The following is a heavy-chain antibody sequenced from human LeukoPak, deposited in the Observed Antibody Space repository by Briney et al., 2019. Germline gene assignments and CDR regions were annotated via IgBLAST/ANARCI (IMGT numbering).Heavy chain of an antibody. D-gene: IGHD3-22*01. J-gene: IGHJ5*02. Sequence: SETLSLTCTVSGDSISSSTYYWSWIRQPPGKGLEWIGYIHYTGSTNYNPSLKSRVTISEDTSKNQFSLKLSSVTAADTAVYYCARYNFDSSGYYRRWFDPWGQGTLVTVST. CDR1: GDSISSSTYY. CDR2: IHYTGST. V-gene: IGHV4-61*05. CDR3: ARYNFDSSGYYRRWFDP.